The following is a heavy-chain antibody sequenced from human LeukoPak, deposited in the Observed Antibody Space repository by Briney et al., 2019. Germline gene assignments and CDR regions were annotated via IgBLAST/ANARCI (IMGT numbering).Heavy chain of an antibody. D-gene: IGHD3/OR15-3a*01. J-gene: IGHJ4*02. V-gene: IGHV3-15*01. CDR3: TTWTDLYDY. Sequence: GGSLRLSCAASGFTFSNAWMSWVRQAPGKGLDWVGRIRSKTDGGTTDYAAAVKGRFTISRDDSRNMLYLQMNSLKTEDTAVYYCTTWTDLYDYWGQGTLVTVSS. CDR1: GFTFSNAW. CDR2: IRSKTDGGTT.